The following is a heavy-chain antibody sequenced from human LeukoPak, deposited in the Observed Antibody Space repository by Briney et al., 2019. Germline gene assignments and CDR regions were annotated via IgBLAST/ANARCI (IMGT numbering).Heavy chain of an antibody. CDR1: GDTFTNYG. V-gene: IGHV1-18*01. Sequence: ASVKVSCKASGDTFTNYGFSWVRQAPGQGLEWMGWISAYNGNTNYAQKFQGRVTMTTDTSTTTAYMELGSLRSDDTAVYYCARIVRGAPFDYWGQGTLVTVSS. J-gene: IGHJ4*02. CDR3: ARIVRGAPFDY. D-gene: IGHD1-26*01. CDR2: ISAYNGNT.